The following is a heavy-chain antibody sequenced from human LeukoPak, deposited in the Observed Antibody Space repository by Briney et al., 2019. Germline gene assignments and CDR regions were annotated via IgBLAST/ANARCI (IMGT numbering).Heavy chain of an antibody. J-gene: IGHJ6*03. V-gene: IGHV1-8*01. Sequence: ASVKVSCKASGYTFTSYDINWGRQATGQGLEWMGWMNPNSGNTGYAQKFQGRVTMTRNTSISTAYMELSSLRSEDTAVYYCARRMGRRQQLEKFLHYYYYMDVWGKGTTVTVSS. CDR1: GYTFTSYD. CDR2: MNPNSGNT. D-gene: IGHD6-13*01. CDR3: ARRMGRRQQLEKFLHYYYYMDV.